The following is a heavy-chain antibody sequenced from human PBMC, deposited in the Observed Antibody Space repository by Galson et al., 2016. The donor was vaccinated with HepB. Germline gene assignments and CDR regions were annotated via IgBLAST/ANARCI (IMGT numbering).Heavy chain of an antibody. CDR3: AKIGQRTPHPDY. CDR1: GFTFSSYA. CDR2: ISNSGGST. J-gene: IGHJ4*02. V-gene: IGHV3-23*01. Sequence: SLRLSCAASGFTFSSYAMSWVRQAPGKGLEWVSVISNSGGSTYYADSVKGRFTISRDNSKNTLYLQMNSLRAEDTAVYYCAKIGQRTPHPDYWGQGTLVTVSS.